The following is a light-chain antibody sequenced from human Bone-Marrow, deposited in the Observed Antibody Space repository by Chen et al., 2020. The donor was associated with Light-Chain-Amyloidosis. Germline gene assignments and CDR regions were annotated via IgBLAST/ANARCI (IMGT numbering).Light chain of an antibody. J-gene: IGKJ1*01. CDR3: QQTHITPWT. Sequence: DIQMTQSPSSLSASVGDRVTITCRASQSIRSFLNWYQQKPGNAPNLLIYVATRLQSGVPSRFSGSGSGTEFTLNIASLQPEDFATYYCQQTHITPWTLGQGTKVEIQ. CDR2: VAT. CDR1: QSIRSF. V-gene: IGKV1-39*01.